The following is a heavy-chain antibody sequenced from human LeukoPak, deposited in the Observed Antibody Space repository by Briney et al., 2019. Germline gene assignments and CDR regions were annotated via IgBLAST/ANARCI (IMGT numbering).Heavy chain of an antibody. CDR1: GCSFSGYG. CDR3: AALHTGTFVDY. Sequence: PGGSLRLSCAASGCSFSGYGMHWVRQVPGKGLEWVAFIRYDGSTKFYIDSVKGRFAISRDNSKNTLSLQMNSLRTEDTAVYYCAALHTGTFVDYWGQGTLVTVSS. J-gene: IGHJ4*02. D-gene: IGHD4-17*01. V-gene: IGHV3-30*02. CDR2: IRYDGSTK.